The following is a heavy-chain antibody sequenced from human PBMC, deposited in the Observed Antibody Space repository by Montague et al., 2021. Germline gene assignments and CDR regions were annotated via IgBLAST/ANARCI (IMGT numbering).Heavy chain of an antibody. CDR1: GFTFSSYA. D-gene: IGHD2-2*01. J-gene: IGHJ4*02. CDR2: MNAGSGNT. CDR3: ARDGPRTHYFVY. V-gene: IGHV3-23*01. Sequence: YLRLSCAASGFTFSSYAMSWVRQIPGQGLEWVSTMNAGSGNTYYADSVKGRFTISRDNSKNTLYLQMNCLRAEDTAVYYCARDGPRTHYFVYWGQGALVTVPS.